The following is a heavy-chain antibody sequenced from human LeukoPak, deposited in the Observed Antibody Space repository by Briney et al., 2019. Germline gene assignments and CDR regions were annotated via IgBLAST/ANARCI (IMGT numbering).Heavy chain of an antibody. D-gene: IGHD2/OR15-2a*01. V-gene: IGHV3-53*01. CDR3: ALLRKFWFDP. J-gene: IGHJ5*02. CDR1: GFTVSSNY. Sequence: GWSLRLSCAASGFTVSSNYMSWVRQAPGKGLEWVSVIYSGGSTYYADSVKGRFTISRDNSKNTLYLQMNSLRAEDTAVYYCALLRKFWFDPWGQGTLVTVSS. CDR2: IYSGGST.